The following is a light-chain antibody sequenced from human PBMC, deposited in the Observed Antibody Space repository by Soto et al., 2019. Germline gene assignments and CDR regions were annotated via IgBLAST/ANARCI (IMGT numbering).Light chain of an antibody. Sequence: EIVLTQSPGTLSLSPGDTATLSCRASQTISSNFLAWYQQKPGQAPRLLIYTVSTRATGIPDRFSGSGSGTHFTLTISRLEPDDFAVYHCQQCGSSPWTFGQGTKVEIK. CDR1: QTISSNF. CDR3: QQCGSSPWT. CDR2: TVS. J-gene: IGKJ1*01. V-gene: IGKV3-20*01.